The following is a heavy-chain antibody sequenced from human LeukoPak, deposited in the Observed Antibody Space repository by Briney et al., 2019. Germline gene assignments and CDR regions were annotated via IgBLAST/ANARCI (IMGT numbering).Heavy chain of an antibody. CDR2: IYTSGST. CDR3: AKVVGATKNYYYYYMDV. D-gene: IGHD1-26*01. V-gene: IGHV4-4*09. J-gene: IGHJ6*03. CDR1: GGSISSYY. Sequence: SETLSLTCTVSGGSISSYYWSWIRQPPGKGLEWIGYIYTSGSTNYNPSLKSRVTISVDTSKNQFSPKLSSVTAADTAVYYCAKVVGATKNYYYYYMDVWGKGTTVTVSS.